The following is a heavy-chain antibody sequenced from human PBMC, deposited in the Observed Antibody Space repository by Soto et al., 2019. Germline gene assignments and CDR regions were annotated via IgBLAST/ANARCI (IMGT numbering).Heavy chain of an antibody. J-gene: IGHJ6*02. V-gene: IGHV1-18*01. Sequence: QVQLVQSGGEVKKPGASVKVSCKTSGYSFTTYGISWVRQAPGQGLEWMGWISGYNGNTNYAQKFQGRVTMTTETSTSTAYMELRSLRSDDTAVYYCAREGPAPYYYYGMDVWVQGSTVAVSS. CDR1: GYSFTTYG. CDR3: AREGPAPYYYYGMDV. CDR2: ISGYNGNT.